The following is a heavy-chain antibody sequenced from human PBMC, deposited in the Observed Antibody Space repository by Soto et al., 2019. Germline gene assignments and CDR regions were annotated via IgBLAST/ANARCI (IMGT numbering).Heavy chain of an antibody. J-gene: IGHJ6*03. CDR3: TSTERNKIWSGYRYYYYYMDV. CDR1: GFTFGDYA. Sequence: GGSLRLSCTGSGFTFGDYAMSWFRQAPGKGLEWVGFIRSKAYGGTTEYAASVEGRFTISRDDSKSIAYLQMNSLKTEDTAVFYCTSTERNKIWSGYRYYYYYMDVWGKGTTVTVSS. V-gene: IGHV3-49*03. D-gene: IGHD3-3*01. CDR2: IRSKAYGGTT.